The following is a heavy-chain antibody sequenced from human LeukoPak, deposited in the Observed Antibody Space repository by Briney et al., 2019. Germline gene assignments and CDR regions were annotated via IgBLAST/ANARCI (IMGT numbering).Heavy chain of an antibody. CDR1: RGSISSSSYY. Sequence: SETLSLTCTVSRGSISSSSYYWGWIRQAPGKGLEWIGSIYYSGSTHYNPSLKSRVTISVDTSKNQFSLKLSSVTAADSAVYYCARLSSSWYRTSSYWGQGILVIVSS. J-gene: IGHJ4*02. V-gene: IGHV4-39*01. CDR2: IYYSGST. D-gene: IGHD6-13*01. CDR3: ARLSSSWYRTSSY.